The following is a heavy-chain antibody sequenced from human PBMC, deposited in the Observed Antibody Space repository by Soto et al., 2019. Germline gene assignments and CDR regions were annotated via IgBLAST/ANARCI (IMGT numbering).Heavy chain of an antibody. V-gene: IGHV4-59*01. Sequence: SETLSLTCTVSGGSISSYYWSWIRQPPGKGLEWIGYIYYSGSTNYNPSLKSRVTISVDTSKNQFSLKLSSVTAADTAVYYCARDSYDSSGYYYGYFDYWGQGTLVTVSS. J-gene: IGHJ4*02. CDR1: GGSISSYY. CDR3: ARDSYDSSGYYYGYFDY. D-gene: IGHD3-22*01. CDR2: IYYSGST.